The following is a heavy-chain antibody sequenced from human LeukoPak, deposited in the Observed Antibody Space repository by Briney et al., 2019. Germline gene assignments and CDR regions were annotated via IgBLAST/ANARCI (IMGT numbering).Heavy chain of an antibody. CDR1: GFTFSSSW. J-gene: IGHJ4*02. D-gene: IGHD6-19*01. CDR2: ISSSSSYI. CDR3: ARVIAVAGGDY. Sequence: GGSLRLSCAASGFTFSSSWMHWVRQAPGKGLEWVSSISSSSSYIYYADSVKGRFTISRDNAKNSLYLQMNSLRAEDTAVYYCARVIAVAGGDYWGQGTLVTVSS. V-gene: IGHV3-21*01.